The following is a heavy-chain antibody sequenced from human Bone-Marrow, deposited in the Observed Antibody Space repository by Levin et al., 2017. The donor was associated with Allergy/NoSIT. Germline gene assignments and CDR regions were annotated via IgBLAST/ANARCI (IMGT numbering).Heavy chain of an antibody. CDR2: ISYDGSNK. J-gene: IGHJ4*02. CDR1: GFTFSSYA. CDR3: ARDSTPRGYSYGYGRPDY. D-gene: IGHD5-18*01. Sequence: GESLKISCAASGFTFSSYAMHWVRQAPGKGLEWVAVISYDGSNKYYADSVKGRFTISRDNSKNTLYLQMNNLRAEDTAVYYCARDSTPRGYSYGYGRPDYWGQGTLVTVSS. V-gene: IGHV3-30*04.